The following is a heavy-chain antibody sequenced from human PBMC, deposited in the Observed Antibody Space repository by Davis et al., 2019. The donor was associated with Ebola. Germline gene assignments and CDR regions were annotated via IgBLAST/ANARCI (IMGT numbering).Heavy chain of an antibody. CDR2: MNPYSGNT. D-gene: IGHD2-2*01. J-gene: IGHJ6*02. CDR3: ARPPCTSCSMDV. Sequence: AASVKVSCKVSGYTLTELSMHWVRQAPGKGLEWMGGMNPYSGNTNYAQKLQGRVTVTTDTSTSTAYMELRSLRSDDTAVYYCARPPCTSCSMDVWGQGTTVTVSS. V-gene: IGHV1-18*01. CDR1: GYTLTELS.